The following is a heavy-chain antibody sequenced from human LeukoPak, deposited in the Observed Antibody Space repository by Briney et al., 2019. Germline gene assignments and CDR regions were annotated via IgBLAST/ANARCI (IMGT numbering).Heavy chain of an antibody. CDR1: GFTFSSYA. CDR2: ISGSGDNT. V-gene: IGHV3-23*01. Sequence: AGGSLRLSCAASGFTFSSYAMSWVRQVPGKGLEWVSVISGSGDNTYYADSVKGRFTISRDNSKNTLYLQMNSLRAEDTAVYYCAKTADHYYGMDVWGQGTTVTVSS. CDR3: AKTADHYYGMDV. D-gene: IGHD6-19*01. J-gene: IGHJ6*02.